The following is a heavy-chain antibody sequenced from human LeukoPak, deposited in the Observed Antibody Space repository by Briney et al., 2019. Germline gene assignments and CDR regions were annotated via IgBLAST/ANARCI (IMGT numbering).Heavy chain of an antibody. Sequence: ASVKVSCKASGYTFTSYGISWVRQAPGQGLEWMGWISAYNGNTNYAQKLQGRVTMTTDTSTSTAYMELRSLRSDDTAVYYCARDLLWFGELLPDYFDYWGQGTLVTVSS. J-gene: IGHJ4*02. CDR2: ISAYNGNT. CDR3: ARDLLWFGELLPDYFDY. CDR1: GYTFTSYG. D-gene: IGHD3-10*01. V-gene: IGHV1-18*01.